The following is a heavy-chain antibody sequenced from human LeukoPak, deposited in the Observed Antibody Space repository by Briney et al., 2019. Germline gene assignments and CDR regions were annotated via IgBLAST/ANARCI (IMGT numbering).Heavy chain of an antibody. CDR2: IYPGDSDT. D-gene: IGHD6-13*01. Sequence: GESLKISCKGSGYRFTSYWIGRVRQTPWKGLEWMGIIYPGDSDTRYSPSFQGQVTISADKSISTAYLQWSSLKASDTAMYYCARRSEAAAGTEAGLIFDYWGQGTLVTVPS. CDR3: ARRSEAAAGTEAGLIFDY. J-gene: IGHJ4*02. V-gene: IGHV5-51*01. CDR1: GYRFTSYW.